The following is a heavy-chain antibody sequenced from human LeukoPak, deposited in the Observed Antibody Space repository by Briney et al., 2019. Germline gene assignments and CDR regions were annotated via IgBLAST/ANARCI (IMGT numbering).Heavy chain of an antibody. CDR3: ARDKGKWEHLRYFDY. J-gene: IGHJ4*02. CDR2: ISAYNGST. CDR1: GYTFSSYG. Sequence: ASVKVSCKASGYTFSSYGISWVRQAPGQGLEWMGWISAYNGSTKYAQKLQGRVTMTTDTSTSTAYMELRSLRSDDTAVYYCARDKGKWEHLRYFDYWGQGTLVTVSS. D-gene: IGHD1-26*01. V-gene: IGHV1-18*01.